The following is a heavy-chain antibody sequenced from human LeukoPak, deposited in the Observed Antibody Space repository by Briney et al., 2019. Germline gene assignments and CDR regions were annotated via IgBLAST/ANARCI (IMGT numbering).Heavy chain of an antibody. V-gene: IGHV3-23*01. Sequence: GGSLRLSCAASRFTLSSYAMSWVRQAPGKGLEWVSAISGGGGSTYYADSVKGRFTISRDNSKNTLYLQMNSLRAEDTAVYYCARLPAAINGYFDPWGQGTLVTVSS. CDR3: ARLPAAINGYFDP. J-gene: IGHJ5*02. CDR1: RFTLSSYA. CDR2: ISGGGGST. D-gene: IGHD2-2*01.